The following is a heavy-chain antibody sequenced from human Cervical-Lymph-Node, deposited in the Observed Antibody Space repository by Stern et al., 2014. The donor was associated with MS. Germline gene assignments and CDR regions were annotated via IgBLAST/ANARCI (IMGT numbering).Heavy chain of an antibody. CDR1: GVTFNNYA. CDR2: IFGTGGGT. V-gene: IGHV3-23*01. D-gene: IGHD1-14*01. Sequence: VQLLESGGGLVQTGGSLRLSCAASGVTFNNYAMTWVRQAPGKGLERVSSIFGTGGGTSYADSVKGRFTISRDSSRSTLSLQLTRVTAEDTAVYYCAKGTGNYWYFDFWGRGTLVTVSS. J-gene: IGHJ2*01. CDR3: AKGTGNYWYFDF.